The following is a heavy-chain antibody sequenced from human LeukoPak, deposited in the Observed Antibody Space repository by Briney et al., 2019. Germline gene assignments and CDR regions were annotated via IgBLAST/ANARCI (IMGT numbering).Heavy chain of an antibody. CDR1: GYTISTGYY. J-gene: IGHJ4*02. Sequence: PSETLSLTCTVSGYTISTGYYWGWIRQPPGKGLEWIGSVYHSGSTFYNPSLNSRLTMSVDTSKNSFSLKLSSVTAADTAVYYCARVLDYYGSGSRDFDYWGQGTLVTVSS. CDR3: ARVLDYYGSGSRDFDY. V-gene: IGHV4-38-2*02. D-gene: IGHD3-10*01. CDR2: VYHSGST.